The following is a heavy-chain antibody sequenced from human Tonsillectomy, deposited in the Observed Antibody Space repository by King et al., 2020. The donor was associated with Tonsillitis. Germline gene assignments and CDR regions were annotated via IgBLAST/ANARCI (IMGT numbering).Heavy chain of an antibody. V-gene: IGHV7-4-1*02. J-gene: IGHJ4*02. D-gene: IGHD6-13*01. CDR3: ARDPKAPWRATGRNFDY. CDR2: INPNTGNP. Sequence: VQLVESGSELKKPGASVKVSCKASGYTFINYAMNWVRQAPGQGLEWMGWINPNTGNPTYAQGFTGRFVFSLDTSVNAAYLQISSLKTEDTAVYYCARDPKAPWRATGRNFDYWGQGTLVTVSS. CDR1: GYTFINYA.